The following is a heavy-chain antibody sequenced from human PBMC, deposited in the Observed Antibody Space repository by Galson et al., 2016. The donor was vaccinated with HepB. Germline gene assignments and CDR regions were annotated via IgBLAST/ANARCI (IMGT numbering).Heavy chain of an antibody. CDR1: GFTFSDYW. CDR2: IKEDGSYK. V-gene: IGHV3-7*01. CDR3: VRSTFS. J-gene: IGHJ4*02. Sequence: SLRLSCAAAGFTFSDYWMIWVRQAPGKGLKCVAIIKEDGSYKDYADSVKGRFTISRDNAKNSVFLQMNSLRGEDTAVYYCVRSTFSWGQGTLVTVSS.